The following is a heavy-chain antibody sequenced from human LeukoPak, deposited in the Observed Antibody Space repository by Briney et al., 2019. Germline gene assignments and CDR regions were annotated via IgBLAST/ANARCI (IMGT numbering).Heavy chain of an antibody. J-gene: IGHJ4*02. CDR3: ASSIVVAGTPFDY. D-gene: IGHD6-19*01. CDR1: GGSISSSSYY. CDR2: IYYSGST. V-gene: IGHV4-39*01. Sequence: SETLSLTCTVSGGSISSSSYYWGWIRQPPGKGLEWIGSIYYSGSTYYNPSLKSRVTISVDTSKNQFSLKLSSVTAADTAVYYCASSIVVAGTPFDYWGQGTLVTVSS.